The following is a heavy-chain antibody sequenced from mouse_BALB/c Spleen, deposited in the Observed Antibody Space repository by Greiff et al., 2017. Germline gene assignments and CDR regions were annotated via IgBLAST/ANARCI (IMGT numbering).Heavy chain of an antibody. CDR3: ARGNPNAMDY. D-gene: IGHD2-1*01. CDR2: ISYSGST. V-gene: IGHV3-2*02. Sequence: VQLKQSGPGLVKPSQSLSLTCTVTGYSITSDYAWNWIRQFPGNKLEWMGYISYSGSTSYNPSLKSRISITRDTSKNQFFLQLNSVTTEDTATYYCARGNPNAMDYWGQGTSVTVSS. J-gene: IGHJ4*01. CDR1: GYSITSDYA.